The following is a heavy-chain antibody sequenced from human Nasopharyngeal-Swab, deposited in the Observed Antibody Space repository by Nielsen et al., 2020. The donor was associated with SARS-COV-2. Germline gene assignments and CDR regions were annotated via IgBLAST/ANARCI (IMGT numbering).Heavy chain of an antibody. V-gene: IGHV3-48*02. CDR2: ISSSSSTI. CDR1: GFTFSSYS. CDR3: ARDRYWNDGAFDI. J-gene: IGHJ3*02. D-gene: IGHD1-1*01. Sequence: GESLKISCAASGFTFSSYSMNWARQAPGKGLEWVSYISSSSSTIYNADSVKGRFTISRDNAKNSLYLQMNSLRDEDTAVYYCARDRYWNDGAFDIWGQGTMVTVSS.